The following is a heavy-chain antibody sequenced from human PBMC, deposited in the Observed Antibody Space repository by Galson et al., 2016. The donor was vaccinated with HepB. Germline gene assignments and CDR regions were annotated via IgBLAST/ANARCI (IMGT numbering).Heavy chain of an antibody. Sequence: SLRLSCAASGFIFGDYAMTWVRQAPGKGLEWVSSISSNSRDTDYADSVKGRFTISRDNAKNSLYLQMNSLRVEDTAVYYCTRRESLSLDYWGQGTLVTVSS. CDR3: TRRESLSLDY. J-gene: IGHJ4*02. D-gene: IGHD2/OR15-2a*01. CDR1: GFIFGDYA. CDR2: ISSNSRDT. V-gene: IGHV3-21*01.